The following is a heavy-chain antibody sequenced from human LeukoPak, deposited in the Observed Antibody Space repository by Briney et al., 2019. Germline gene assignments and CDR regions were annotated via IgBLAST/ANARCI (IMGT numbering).Heavy chain of an antibody. Sequence: GGSLRLSCAASGFTFSSYWMHWVRQAPGKGLVWVSRINSDGSSTTYADSVKGRFTISRDNAKNTPYLQMNSLRAEDTAVYYCARSSQYSSCDCWGQGTLVTVSS. V-gene: IGHV3-74*01. CDR2: INSDGSST. D-gene: IGHD6-6*01. CDR3: ARSSQYSSCDC. CDR1: GFTFSSYW. J-gene: IGHJ4*02.